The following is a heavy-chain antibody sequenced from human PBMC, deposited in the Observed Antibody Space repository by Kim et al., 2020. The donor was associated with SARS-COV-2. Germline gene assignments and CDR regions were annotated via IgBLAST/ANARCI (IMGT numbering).Heavy chain of an antibody. Sequence: SETLSLTCAVYSGSFSDYYWTWIRQPPGKGLEWIGEINHIGSTNYNPSLKSRVTMSVDTSKNQLSLKLSSVTAADTAVYYCAKHDARYCSGGNCWYFDSWGPGTLVTVSS. V-gene: IGHV4-34*01. CDR2: INHIGST. J-gene: IGHJ4*02. D-gene: IGHD2-15*01. CDR1: SGSFSDYY. CDR3: AKHDARYCSGGNCWYFDS.